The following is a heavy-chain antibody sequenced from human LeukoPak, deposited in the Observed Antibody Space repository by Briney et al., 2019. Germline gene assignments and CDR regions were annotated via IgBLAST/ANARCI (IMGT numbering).Heavy chain of an antibody. CDR1: GVSISTSC. V-gene: IGHV4-59*03. J-gene: IGHJ1*01. CDR2: RCDDGRD. D-gene: IGHD4-11*01. Sequence: SETLSLTCTVSGVSISTSCWSWIRQSPGRGLEWVGYRCDDGRDLYNPSLRSRVSRVTISVDASEKQFSLSLRSVTAADTAMYYCARTTRVTPDGRAEYFEDWGQGTLVIVAS. CDR3: ARTTRVTPDGRAEYFED.